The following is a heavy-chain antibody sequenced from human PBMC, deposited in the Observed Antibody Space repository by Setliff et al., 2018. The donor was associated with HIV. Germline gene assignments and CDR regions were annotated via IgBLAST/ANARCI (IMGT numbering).Heavy chain of an antibody. CDR2: VNHSGTT. Sequence: SETLSLTCAVYGAPLNGFFWSWVRQRPERGLEWIGEVNHSGTTNSNPSLKSRVTISVDTSKNQFSLGVKSVTAGDTGLYFCARRRGPMVRGVDPAPSFFFDYWGQGTPVTVSS. CDR1: GAPLNGFF. D-gene: IGHD3-10*01. CDR3: ARRRGPMVRGVDPAPSFFFDY. V-gene: IGHV4-34*01. J-gene: IGHJ4*02.